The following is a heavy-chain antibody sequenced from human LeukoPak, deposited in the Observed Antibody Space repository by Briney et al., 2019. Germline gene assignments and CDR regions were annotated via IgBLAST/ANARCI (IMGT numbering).Heavy chain of an antibody. CDR3: ANSARLNYYYYGMDV. Sequence: SETLSLTCTVSGGSISSYYWSWCRQPPGKGLEWIGEINHSGSTNYNPSLKSRVTISVDTSKNQFSLNLSSVTAADTAMYYCANSARLNYYYYGMDVWGQGSTVTVSS. V-gene: IGHV4-34*01. J-gene: IGHJ6*02. CDR1: GGSISSYY. D-gene: IGHD2-8*01. CDR2: INHSGST.